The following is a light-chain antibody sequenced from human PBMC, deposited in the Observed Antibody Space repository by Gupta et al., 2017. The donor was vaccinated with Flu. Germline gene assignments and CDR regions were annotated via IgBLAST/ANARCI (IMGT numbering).Light chain of an antibody. Sequence: SSELTQDPAVSVALGQTVRITCQGDSLRSYYASWYQQKPGQAPVLVFVVKNNRPSGIPDRFSGYSAGNTAYSKTTGAQAEDEADDYCNYPASSGNHWVFGGGTKLTVL. V-gene: IGLV3-19*01. CDR2: VKN. J-gene: IGLJ3*02. CDR1: SLRSYY. CDR3: NYPASSGNHWV.